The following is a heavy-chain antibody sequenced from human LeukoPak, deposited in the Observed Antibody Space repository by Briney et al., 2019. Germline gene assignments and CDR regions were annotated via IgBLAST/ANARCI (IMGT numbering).Heavy chain of an antibody. Sequence: ASVKVSCKASGYTFTSYGISWVRQAPGQGLEWMGWISAYNGNTNYAQKLQGRVTMTTDTSTSTAYMELRSLRSDDTAVYYCARDPPDIVVVPAARYYYGMDVWGQGTTVTVSS. J-gene: IGHJ6*02. V-gene: IGHV1-18*01. D-gene: IGHD2-2*01. CDR3: ARDPPDIVVVPAARYYYGMDV. CDR2: ISAYNGNT. CDR1: GYTFTSYG.